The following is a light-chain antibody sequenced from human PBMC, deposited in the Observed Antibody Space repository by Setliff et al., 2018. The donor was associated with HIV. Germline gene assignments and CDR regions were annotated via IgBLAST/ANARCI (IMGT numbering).Light chain of an antibody. Sequence: QSALAQPRSVSGSPGQSVTISCTGTGSDVGAYKYVSWYQQLPGKAPKLIIYDVDKRPSGVPYRVSGSKTDNTASLTISGLQGEDEADYYCCSYAGTSTFYVFGTGTKVTVL. V-gene: IGLV2-11*01. CDR1: GSDVGAYKY. CDR3: CSYAGTSTFYV. J-gene: IGLJ1*01. CDR2: DVD.